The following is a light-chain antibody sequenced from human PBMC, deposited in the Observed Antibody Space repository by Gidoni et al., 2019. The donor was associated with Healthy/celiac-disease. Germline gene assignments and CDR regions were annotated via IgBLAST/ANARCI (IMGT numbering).Light chain of an antibody. CDR3: QQRSNWPSIT. CDR1: QSVSSY. J-gene: IGKJ5*01. V-gene: IGKV3-11*01. CDR2: DAS. Sequence: DIVLTQSPATLSLSPRERATLSCRASQSVSSYLAWYQQKPGQAPRLLIYDASNRATGIPARFSGSGSGTDFTLTISSLEPEDFAVYYCQQRSNWPSITFGQGTRLEIK.